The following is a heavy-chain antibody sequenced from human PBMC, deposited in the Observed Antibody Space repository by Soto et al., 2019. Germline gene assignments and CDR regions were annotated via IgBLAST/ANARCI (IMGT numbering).Heavy chain of an antibody. CDR3: ARDQDCSPGHDAFDI. J-gene: IGHJ3*02. CDR2: IKRDGSEQ. V-gene: IGHV3-7*01. Sequence: GGSLRLSCAASGFSFNSYWMSWVRQAPGKGLEWVANIKRDGSEQYYVDSVKGRFTISRDNAKNSLYLQMSSLRADDTAVYYCARDQDCSPGHDAFDIWGQGAMVTVSS. CDR1: GFSFNSYW. D-gene: IGHD2-21*02.